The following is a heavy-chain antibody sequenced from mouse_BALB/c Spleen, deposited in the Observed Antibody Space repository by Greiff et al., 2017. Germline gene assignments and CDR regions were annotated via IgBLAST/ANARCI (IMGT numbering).Heavy chain of an antibody. J-gene: IGHJ4*01. CDR2: ISNGGGST. D-gene: IGHD6-1*01. CDR1: GFTFSSYT. V-gene: IGHV5-12-2*01. Sequence: EVKVVESGGGLVKPGGSLKLSCAASGFTFSSYTMSWVRQTPEKRLEWVAYISNGGGSTYYPDTVKGRFTISRDNAKNTLYLQMSSLKSEDTAMYYCARQSLYAMDYWGQGTSVTVSS. CDR3: ARQSLYAMDY.